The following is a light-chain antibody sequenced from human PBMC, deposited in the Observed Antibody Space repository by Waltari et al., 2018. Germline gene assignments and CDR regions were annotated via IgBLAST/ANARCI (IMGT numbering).Light chain of an antibody. Sequence: EIVLTQSPGTLSLSPGERAPLSCRASQGVGKYLAWYQQKPGQAPRLLMYDASTRATGIPDRFSGSGSGTDFSLTISRLEPEDFAVYYCQKYVNLPATFGQGTKVEIK. CDR2: DAS. CDR3: QKYVNLPAT. J-gene: IGKJ1*01. CDR1: QGVGKY. V-gene: IGKV3-20*01.